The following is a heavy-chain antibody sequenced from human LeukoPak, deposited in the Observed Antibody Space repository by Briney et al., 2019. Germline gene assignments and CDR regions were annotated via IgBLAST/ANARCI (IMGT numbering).Heavy chain of an antibody. Sequence: GGSLRLSCAASGFTFSSYGMHWVRQAPGKGLEWVAVIWYDGSNKHYADSVKGRFTISRDNSKNTLYLQMNSLRAEDTAVYYCAKDGTWFGELLTLSYFDYWGQGTLVTVSS. J-gene: IGHJ4*02. V-gene: IGHV3-33*06. CDR3: AKDGTWFGELLTLSYFDY. D-gene: IGHD3-10*01. CDR1: GFTFSSYG. CDR2: IWYDGSNK.